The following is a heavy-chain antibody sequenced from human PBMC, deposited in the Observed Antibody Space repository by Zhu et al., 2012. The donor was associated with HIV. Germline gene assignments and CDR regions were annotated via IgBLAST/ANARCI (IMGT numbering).Heavy chain of an antibody. CDR2: IYHSGST. Sequence: QVQLQESGPGLVKPSETLSLTCAVSGYSISSGYFWGWIRQPPGKGLEWIGTIYHSGSTYYNPSLKSRVTISVDTSKNQFSLKLISVTAADTAVYYCASGIAVAPXIAMDVVGPRATVTVSS. CDR3: ASGIAVAPXIAMDV. V-gene: IGHV4-38-2*01. J-gene: IGHJ6*02. D-gene: IGHD6-19*01. CDR1: GYSISSGYF.